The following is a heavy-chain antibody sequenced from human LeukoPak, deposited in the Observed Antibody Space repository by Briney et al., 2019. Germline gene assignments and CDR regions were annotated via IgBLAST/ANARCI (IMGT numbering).Heavy chain of an antibody. V-gene: IGHV3-30*02. CDR2: INHDGSSK. CDR3: AKGITGNSFYFDY. CDR1: GFSFSSDG. D-gene: IGHD1-20*01. Sequence: PSGGSLRLSCAASGFSFSSDGIHWVRQAPGKGLEWLANINHDGSSKYYADSVRGRFTVSRDNSKNTLYLEMSSLRAEDTAVYFCAKGITGNSFYFDYWGQGTVVTVSS. J-gene: IGHJ4*02.